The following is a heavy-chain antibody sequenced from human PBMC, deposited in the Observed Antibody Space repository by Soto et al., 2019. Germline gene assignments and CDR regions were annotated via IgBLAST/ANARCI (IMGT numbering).Heavy chain of an antibody. D-gene: IGHD3-9*01. Sequence: PGGSLRLSCAASGFSFSGYRMNWVRQAPGKGLEWVAYIKQDGSEKIYADSLMGRFTISRDNAKNLVFLQMNSLRAEDTAVYYCARDPSMSTGFFKGVFDLWGQGA. CDR3: ARDPSMSTGFFKGVFDL. CDR1: GFSFSGYR. CDR2: IKQDGSEK. V-gene: IGHV3-7*01. J-gene: IGHJ4*02.